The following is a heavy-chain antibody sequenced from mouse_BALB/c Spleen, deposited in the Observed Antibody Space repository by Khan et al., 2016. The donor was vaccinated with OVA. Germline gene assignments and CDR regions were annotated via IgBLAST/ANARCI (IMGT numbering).Heavy chain of an antibody. V-gene: IGHV1-76*01. CDR3: AREEALYYVDY. J-gene: IGHJ2*01. Sequence: QMQLEESGAELVRPGASVKLSCKTSGYIFTSYWIHWVKQRSGRGLEWFARIYPGTDNTYYNEKLKDKVTLTADKSSSTFYMQLSSLKSEDSAVYFCAREEALYYVDYWGQGTTLTVSS. CDR1: GYIFTSYW. CDR2: IYPGTDNT. D-gene: IGHD3-2*02.